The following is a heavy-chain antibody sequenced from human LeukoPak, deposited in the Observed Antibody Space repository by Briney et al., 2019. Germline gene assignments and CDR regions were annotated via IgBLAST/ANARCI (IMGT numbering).Heavy chain of an antibody. J-gene: IGHJ4*02. CDR3: AGDYYDSSGHHY. CDR1: GFTLGSYW. V-gene: IGHV3-74*01. CDR2: VNTDGSST. D-gene: IGHD3-22*01. Sequence: GGSLRLSCAVSGFTLGSYWMHWVRHAPGQGLAWVSRVNTDGSSTTYAESVKGRFTISRDNSKNTLYLQMNSLRAEDTAVYYCAGDYYDSSGHHYWGQGTLVTVSS.